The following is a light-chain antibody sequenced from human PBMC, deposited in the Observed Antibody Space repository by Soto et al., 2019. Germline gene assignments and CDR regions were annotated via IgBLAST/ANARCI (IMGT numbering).Light chain of an antibody. CDR2: EVS. Sequence: QSVLTQPASVSGSPGQSITISCTGTSSDVGGYRYVSWFQHHPGKAPKLIIYEVSNRPSGISDRFSGSKSGNTASLTISGLQAEDEADYYCNSYTSNTPYVFGNGTKVXVL. J-gene: IGLJ1*01. CDR3: NSYTSNTPYV. V-gene: IGLV2-14*01. CDR1: SSDVGGYRY.